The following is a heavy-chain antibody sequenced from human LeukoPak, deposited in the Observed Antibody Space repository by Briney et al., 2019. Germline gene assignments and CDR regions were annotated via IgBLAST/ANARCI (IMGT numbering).Heavy chain of an antibody. Sequence: PGGSLRLSCAASGFTFSSYEMNWVRQAPGKGLEWVSYISSSGSTIYYADSVKGRFTISRDNAKNTLYLQMNSLRAEDTAVYYCAREQTQDYYYGMDVWGQGTTVTVSS. J-gene: IGHJ6*02. CDR3: AREQTQDYYYGMDV. CDR1: GFTFSSYE. CDR2: ISSSGSTI. V-gene: IGHV3-48*03.